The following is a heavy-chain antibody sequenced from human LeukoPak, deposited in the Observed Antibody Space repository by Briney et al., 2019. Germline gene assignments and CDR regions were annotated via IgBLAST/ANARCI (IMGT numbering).Heavy chain of an antibody. J-gene: IGHJ4*02. CDR1: GWSFSGYY. D-gene: IGHD3-22*01. V-gene: IGHV4-34*01. CDR3: AVKPGYYYDSSGYHN. CDR2: INHSGST. Sequence: PETLSLTCAGYGWSFSGYYWSWIRQPPGKGLEWIGEINHSGSTNYNPSLKSRVTISVDTSKNQFSLKLSSVTAADTAVYYCAVKPGYYYDSSGYHNWGQGTLVTVSS.